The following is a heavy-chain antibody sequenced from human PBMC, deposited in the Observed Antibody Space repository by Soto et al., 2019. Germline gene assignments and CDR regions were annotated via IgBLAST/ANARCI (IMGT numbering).Heavy chain of an antibody. Sequence: ASVKVSCKASGYTFTSYGISWVRQAPGQGLEWMGWISAYNGNTNYAQKLQGRVTMTTDTSTSTAYMELRSLRSDDTAVYYCARDGANHQSGAFEIWGQGTMVTVSS. CDR3: ARDGANHQSGAFEI. V-gene: IGHV1-18*01. CDR2: ISAYNGNT. D-gene: IGHD2-8*01. CDR1: GYTFTSYG. J-gene: IGHJ3*02.